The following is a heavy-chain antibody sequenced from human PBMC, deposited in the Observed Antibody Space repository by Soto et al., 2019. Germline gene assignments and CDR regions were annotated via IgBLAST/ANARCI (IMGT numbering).Heavy chain of an antibody. J-gene: IGHJ4*02. CDR1: GFPFDDFA. V-gene: IGHV3-23*01. D-gene: IGHD3-10*01. CDR3: AKDPQLTY. CDR2: ISGSGGST. Sequence: PGGSLRLSCTGSGFPFDDFAINWVRQAPGKGLEWVSAISGSGGSTYYADSVKGRFTISRDNSKNTLYLQMNSLRAEDTAVYYCAKDPQLTYWGQGTLVTVSS.